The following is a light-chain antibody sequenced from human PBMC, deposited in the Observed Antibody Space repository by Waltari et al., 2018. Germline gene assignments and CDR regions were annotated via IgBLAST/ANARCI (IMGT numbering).Light chain of an antibody. V-gene: IGKV1-9*01. CDR1: QAIINN. J-gene: IGKJ1*01. CDR3: QHVYGIPRT. CDR2: KAS. Sequence: DIHLTQSPSSLPASVGDRVTITCQASQAIINNLAWYQQKPGEVPKLLIYKASTLQRGVPSRFIGSGSWTGFTLTISSLQPEDFATYYCQHVYGIPRTFCQGTKVEIK.